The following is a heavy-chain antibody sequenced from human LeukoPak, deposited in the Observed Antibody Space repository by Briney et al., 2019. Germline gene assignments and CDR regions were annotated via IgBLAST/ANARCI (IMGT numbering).Heavy chain of an antibody. Sequence: PGESLKISCKGPGYSFTSYWIGWVRQMPGKGLEWMGIIYPGDSDTRYGPSFQGQVTISADKSISTAYLQWSSLKASDTAMYYCARQSSGWSPYYYYYMDVWGKGTTVTISS. CDR1: GYSFTSYW. V-gene: IGHV5-51*01. CDR3: ARQSSGWSPYYYYYMDV. J-gene: IGHJ6*03. D-gene: IGHD6-19*01. CDR2: IYPGDSDT.